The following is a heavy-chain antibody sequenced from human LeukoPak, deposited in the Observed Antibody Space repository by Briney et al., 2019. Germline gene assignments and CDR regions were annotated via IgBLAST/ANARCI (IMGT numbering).Heavy chain of an antibody. Sequence: PGWSLRLSCAASGFTFSSYAMHWVRQAPGKGLEWVAVISYDGSNKYYADSVKGRFTISRDNSKNTLYLQMNSLRAEDTAVYYCARDLEGGTGDYWGQGTLVTVSS. CDR3: ARDLEGGTGDY. J-gene: IGHJ4*02. CDR2: ISYDGSNK. CDR1: GFTFSSYA. V-gene: IGHV3-30*01. D-gene: IGHD1-26*01.